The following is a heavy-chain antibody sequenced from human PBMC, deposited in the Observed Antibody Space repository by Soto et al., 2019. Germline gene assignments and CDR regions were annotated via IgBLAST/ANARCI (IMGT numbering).Heavy chain of an antibody. Sequence: PSETLSLTCAVYGGSFSGYYWSWIRQPPGKGLEWIGEINHSGSTNYNPSLKSRVTISVDTSKNQFSLKLSSVTAADTAVYYCARERTYCSSTSCYGMNDWGQGTLVTVSS. CDR1: GGSFSGYY. D-gene: IGHD2-2*01. J-gene: IGHJ4*02. CDR2: INHSGST. CDR3: ARERTYCSSTSCYGMND. V-gene: IGHV4-34*01.